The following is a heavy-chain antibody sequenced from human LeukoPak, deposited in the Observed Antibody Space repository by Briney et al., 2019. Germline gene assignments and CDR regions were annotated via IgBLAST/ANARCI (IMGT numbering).Heavy chain of an antibody. CDR2: ISWNSDSI. J-gene: IGHJ4*02. V-gene: IGHV3-9*01. D-gene: IGHD3/OR15-3a*01. Sequence: HTGRSLRLSCSASGVTFDDYAMHWVRQAPGKGLEGVSGISWNSDSIGYADSVKGRFTISRDNAKISLYLQMNSLRAEDTALYYCAKDLGRTSDYWGQGTMVSVSS. CDR3: AKDLGRTSDY. CDR1: GVTFDDYA.